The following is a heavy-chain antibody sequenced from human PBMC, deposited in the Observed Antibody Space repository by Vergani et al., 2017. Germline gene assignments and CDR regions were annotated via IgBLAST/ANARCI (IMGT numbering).Heavy chain of an antibody. D-gene: IGHD3-22*01. CDR3: ARVLAGYYYDSSGYYYFDY. CDR1: GYTFTSYD. V-gene: IGHV1-8*02. CDR2: MNPNSGNT. Sequence: QVQLVQSGAEVKKPGASVKVSCKASGYTFTSYDINWVRQATGQGLEWMGWMNPNSGNTGYAQKFQGRVTMTRNTSISTAYMELSSLRSEDTAVYYCARVLAGYYYDSSGYYYFDYWGQGTLVTVSS. J-gene: IGHJ4*02.